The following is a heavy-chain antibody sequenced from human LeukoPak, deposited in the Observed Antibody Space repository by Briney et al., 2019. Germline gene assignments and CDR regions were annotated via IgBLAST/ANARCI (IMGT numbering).Heavy chain of an antibody. Sequence: PGGSLRLSCAASGFTFSSYAMHWVRQAPGKGLEWVAVISYDGSNKYYADSVKGRFTISRDNSKNTLYLQMNSLRAEDTAVYYCARETAMVTSSFDYWGQGTLVTVSS. D-gene: IGHD5-18*01. V-gene: IGHV3-30-3*01. CDR1: GFTFSSYA. CDR2: ISYDGSNK. J-gene: IGHJ4*02. CDR3: ARETAMVTSSFDY.